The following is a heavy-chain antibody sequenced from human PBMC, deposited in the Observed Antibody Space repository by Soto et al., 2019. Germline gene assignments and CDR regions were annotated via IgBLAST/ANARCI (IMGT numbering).Heavy chain of an antibody. J-gene: IGHJ4*02. CDR2: ISWNSGSI. D-gene: IGHD2-15*01. Sequence: GGSLRLSCAASGFTFDDYAMHWVRQAPGKGLEWVSGISWNSGSIGYADSVKGRFTISRDNAKNSLYLQMNSLRAEDTALYYCAKGLYPPTVVVVVATGFDYWGQGTLVTVSS. CDR3: AKGLYPPTVVVVVATGFDY. CDR1: GFTFDDYA. V-gene: IGHV3-9*01.